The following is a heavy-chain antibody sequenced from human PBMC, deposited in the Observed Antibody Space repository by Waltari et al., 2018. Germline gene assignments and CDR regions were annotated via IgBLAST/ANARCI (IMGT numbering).Heavy chain of an antibody. CDR3: ARGGLDSSSSWFDP. V-gene: IGHV1-8*02. Sequence: QVQLVQSGAEVKKPGASVKVSCKASGYTFTSYDINWVRQATGQGLEWMGWMNPNSGNTGYAQKFQGRVTMTRDTSTSTVYMELSSLRSEDTAVYYCARGGLDSSSSWFDPWGQGTLVTVSS. CDR1: GYTFTSYD. J-gene: IGHJ5*02. CDR2: MNPNSGNT. D-gene: IGHD6-13*01.